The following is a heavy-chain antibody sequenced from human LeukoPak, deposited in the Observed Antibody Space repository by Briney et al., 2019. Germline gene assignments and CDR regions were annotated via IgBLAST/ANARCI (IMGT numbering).Heavy chain of an antibody. D-gene: IGHD2-21*02. Sequence: SETLSLTCAVSDYSISSAYYWGWMRQPPGKGLEWIGSIYHSGSTDYNPSLKSRVTISVDTSKNQFSLKLRSVTAADTAVYYCARDQAYCGGDCYFDFWGQGTLVTVSS. CDR2: IYHSGST. V-gene: IGHV4-38-2*02. J-gene: IGHJ4*02. CDR3: ARDQAYCGGDCYFDF. CDR1: DYSISSAYY.